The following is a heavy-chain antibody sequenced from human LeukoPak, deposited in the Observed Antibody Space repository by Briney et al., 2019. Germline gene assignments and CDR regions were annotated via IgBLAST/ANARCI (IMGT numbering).Heavy chain of an antibody. Sequence: GGSLRLSCAASGFTFSSYGMHWVGQAPGKGLEWVAVISYDGSNKYYADSVKGRFTISRGNSKNTLYLQMNSLRAEDTAVYYCAKDSEWGYCSSTSCYVDYWGQGTLVTVSS. V-gene: IGHV3-30*18. CDR2: ISYDGSNK. CDR3: AKDSEWGYCSSTSCYVDY. D-gene: IGHD2-2*01. CDR1: GFTFSSYG. J-gene: IGHJ4*02.